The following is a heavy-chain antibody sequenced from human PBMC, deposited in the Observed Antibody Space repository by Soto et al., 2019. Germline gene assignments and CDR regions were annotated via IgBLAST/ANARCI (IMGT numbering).Heavy chain of an antibody. Sequence: TLSLTCTVSGASISYGGFSWSWIRQSPGKGLEWIGYISHLENTYLHPSFKSRLTMSIDRTRNQFSLKLSSVTAADMAVYYCARGGGYDSFDYWGQGVLVTVSS. CDR1: GASISYGGFS. J-gene: IGHJ4*02. CDR2: ISHLENT. V-gene: IGHV4-30-2*06. D-gene: IGHD5-12*01. CDR3: ARGGGYDSFDY.